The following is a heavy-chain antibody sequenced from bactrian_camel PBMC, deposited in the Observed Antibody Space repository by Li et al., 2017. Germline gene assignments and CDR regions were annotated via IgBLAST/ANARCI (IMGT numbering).Heavy chain of an antibody. CDR2: ISSDGTT. J-gene: IGHJ6*01. CDR1: GSIFSMCA. Sequence: HVQLVESGGGSVQAGGSLKLSCVVSGSIFSMCAMGWYRQAPGKQPLERELIASISSDGTTTYTDSVKGRVTISQDYAKNTVYLQMNNLKPEDTAMYYCAAAPGSWTCGGRRFAPSAFGYWGQGTQVTVS. CDR3: AAAPGSWTCGGRRFAPSAFGY. D-gene: IGHD2*01. V-gene: IGHV3S53*01.